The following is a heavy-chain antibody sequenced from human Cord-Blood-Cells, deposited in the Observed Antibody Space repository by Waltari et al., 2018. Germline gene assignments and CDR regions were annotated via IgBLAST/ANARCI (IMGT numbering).Heavy chain of an antibody. J-gene: IGHJ4*02. D-gene: IGHD6-13*01. CDR2: IYHSGST. Sequence: QVQLQESGTGLVKRSETLSLTCAVSGYSTSSVYYWGWIRQPPGTGLEWIGSIYHSGSTYYNPSLKSRVTISVDTSKNQFSLKLSSVTAADTAVYYCARDGFGEQLAFDYWGQGTLVTVSS. CDR3: ARDGFGEQLAFDY. V-gene: IGHV4-38-2*02. CDR1: GYSTSSVYY.